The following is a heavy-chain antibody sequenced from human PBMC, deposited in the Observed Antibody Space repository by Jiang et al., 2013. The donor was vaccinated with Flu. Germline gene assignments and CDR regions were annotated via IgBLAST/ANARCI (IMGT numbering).Heavy chain of an antibody. V-gene: IGHV3-30-3*01. J-gene: IGHJ4*02. CDR3: ARDGYTAAGRGYFDY. Sequence: VQLVESGGGVVQPGRSLRLSCAASGFTFSSYAMHWVRQAPGKGLEWVAVISYDGSNKYYADSVKGRFTISRDNSKNTLYLQMNSLRAEDTAVYYCARDGYTAAGRGYFDYWGQGTLVTVSS. CDR1: GFTFSSYA. D-gene: IGHD6-13*01. CDR2: ISYDGSNK.